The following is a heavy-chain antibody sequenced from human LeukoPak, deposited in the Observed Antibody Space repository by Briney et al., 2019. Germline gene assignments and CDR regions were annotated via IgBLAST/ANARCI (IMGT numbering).Heavy chain of an antibody. J-gene: IGHJ3*02. CDR1: GFTFSSYS. Sequence: PGGSLRLSCAASGFTFSSYSMNWVRQAPGKGLEWVSSIISSSSYIYYADSVKGRFTISRDNAKNSLYLQMNSLRAEDTAVYYCASGIAVADAFDIWGQGTTVTVSS. D-gene: IGHD6-19*01. CDR2: IISSSSYI. CDR3: ASGIAVADAFDI. V-gene: IGHV3-21*01.